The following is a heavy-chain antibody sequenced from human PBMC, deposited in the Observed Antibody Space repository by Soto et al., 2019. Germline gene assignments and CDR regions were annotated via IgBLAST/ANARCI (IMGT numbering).Heavy chain of an antibody. D-gene: IGHD1-26*01. CDR3: TTDPIGRGPDINYYYYGMDV. J-gene: IGHJ6*02. Sequence: PGGSLRLSCAASGFTFSNAWMNWVRQAPGKGLEWVGRIKSKTDGGTTDYAAPVKGRFTISRDDSKNTLYLQMNSLKTEDTAVYYFTTDPIGRGPDINYYYYGMDVWGQGTTVTVSS. V-gene: IGHV3-15*07. CDR1: GFTFSNAW. CDR2: IKSKTDGGTT.